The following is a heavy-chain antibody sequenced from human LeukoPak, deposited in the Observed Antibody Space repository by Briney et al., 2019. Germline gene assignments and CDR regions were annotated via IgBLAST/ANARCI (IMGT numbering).Heavy chain of an antibody. D-gene: IGHD2-2*01. V-gene: IGHV4-30-2*01. CDR2: IYHSGST. CDR3: ARDHSKYCSSTSCYDHGMDV. J-gene: IGHJ6*02. CDR1: GGSFSGYY. Sequence: SETLSLTCAVYGGSFSGYYWSWIRQPPGKGLEWIGYIYHSGSTYYNPSLKSRVTISVDRSKNQFSLKLSSVTAADTAVYYCARDHSKYCSSTSCYDHGMDVWGQGTTVTVSS.